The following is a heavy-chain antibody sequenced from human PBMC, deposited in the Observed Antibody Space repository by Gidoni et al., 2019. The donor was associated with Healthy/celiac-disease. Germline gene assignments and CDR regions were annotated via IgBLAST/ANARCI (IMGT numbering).Heavy chain of an antibody. J-gene: IGHJ6*03. D-gene: IGHD2-2*01. V-gene: IGHV3-64*01. Sequence: EVQLVEPGGGLVQPGGSLRLSCAASGFTFSSYAMHWVRQAPGKGLEYVSAISSNGGSTYYANSVKGRFTISRDNSKNTLYLQMGSLRAEDMAVYYCARDLLRSSTTHYYYYYMDVWGKGNTVTVSS. CDR1: GFTFSSYA. CDR2: ISSNGGST. CDR3: ARDLLRSSTTHYYYYYMDV.